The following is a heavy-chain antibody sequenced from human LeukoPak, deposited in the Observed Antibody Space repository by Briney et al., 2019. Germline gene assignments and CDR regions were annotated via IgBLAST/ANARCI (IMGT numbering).Heavy chain of an antibody. D-gene: IGHD3-22*01. CDR1: GFTFSSYI. CDR3: AKERDYYDSSGYFDF. CDR2: IRNRRTRT. J-gene: IGHJ4*02. Sequence: PGGSLRLSCAASGFTFSSYIMRWVRQAPGEGLERGSVIRNRRTRTYYADSVSCHYTPSSDDSKNTLYLQMNSLRAEDTAVYYCAKERDYYDSSGYFDFWGQGTLVTVSS. V-gene: IGHV3-23*01.